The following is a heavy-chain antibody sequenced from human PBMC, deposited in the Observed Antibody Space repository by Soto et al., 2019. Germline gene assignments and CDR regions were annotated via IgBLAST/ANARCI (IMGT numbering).Heavy chain of an antibody. CDR3: ATSRRTSAAFDI. D-gene: IGHD1-7*01. V-gene: IGHV4-34*01. J-gene: IGHJ3*02. CDR2: INHSGST. CDR1: GGSFSGYY. Sequence: SETLSLTCAVYGGSFSGYYWSWIRQPPGKGLEWIGEINHSGSTNYNPSLKSRVTISVDTSKNQFSLKLSSVTAADTAVYYCATSRRTSAAFDIWGQGTMVTVSS.